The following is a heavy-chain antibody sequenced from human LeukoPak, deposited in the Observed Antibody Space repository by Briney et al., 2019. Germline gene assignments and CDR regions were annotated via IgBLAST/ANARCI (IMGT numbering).Heavy chain of an antibody. CDR1: GFTFSNYW. CDR3: AELGITMSGGV. V-gene: IGHV3-74*01. D-gene: IGHD3-10*02. Sequence: AGGSLRLSCAASGFTFSNYWMHWLRQAPGKGLVWVSRINSDGINTSYADSVKGRFTISRDNAKNSLYLQMNSLRAEDTAVYYCAELGITMSGGVWGKGTTVTISS. CDR2: INSDGINT. J-gene: IGHJ6*04.